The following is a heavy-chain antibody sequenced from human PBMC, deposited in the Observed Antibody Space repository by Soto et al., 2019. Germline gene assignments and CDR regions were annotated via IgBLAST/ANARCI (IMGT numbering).Heavy chain of an antibody. CDR2: ISSSSSYI. CDR1: GFTCSSYS. D-gene: IGHD3-22*01. CDR3: ARGETFVVVITNDAFDI. J-gene: IGHJ3*02. Sequence: XGALRLSCAAAGFTCSSYSMNWVRQAPGKGLDWVSSISSSSSYIYYADSVKGRFTISRDNAKNSLYLQMNSLRAEDTAVYYCARGETFVVVITNDAFDIWGQGTMVTVSS. V-gene: IGHV3-21*01.